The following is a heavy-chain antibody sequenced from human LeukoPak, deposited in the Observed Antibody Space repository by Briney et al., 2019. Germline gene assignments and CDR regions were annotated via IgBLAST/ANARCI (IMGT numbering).Heavy chain of an antibody. CDR1: GGSIIGYY. Sequence: SETLSLTCTVSGGSIIGYYWDWIRQPPGKGLDWIGYIYHSGSTNYNPSLKSRVAISVDMSKNKFSLKLSSVTATDTAVYYCAREGAGAHYFDHWGQGTLVTVSS. CDR3: AREGAGAHYFDH. D-gene: IGHD1-26*01. CDR2: IYHSGST. V-gene: IGHV4-59*01. J-gene: IGHJ4*02.